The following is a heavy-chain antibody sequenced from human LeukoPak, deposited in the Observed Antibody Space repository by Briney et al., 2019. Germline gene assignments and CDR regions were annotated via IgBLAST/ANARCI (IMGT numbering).Heavy chain of an antibody. CDR1: GGSISRYY. Sequence: PSETLSLTCTVSGGSISRYYWSWIRQPPGKGLKWIGYIYSSGSTNYNPSLKSRATISVDTSKNQFSLRLTSVTAADTAVYYWASKVGYSSRFDYSGQGTLVTVSP. V-gene: IGHV4-4*08. J-gene: IGHJ4*02. CDR3: ASKVGYSSRFDY. CDR2: IYSSGST. D-gene: IGHD6-13*01.